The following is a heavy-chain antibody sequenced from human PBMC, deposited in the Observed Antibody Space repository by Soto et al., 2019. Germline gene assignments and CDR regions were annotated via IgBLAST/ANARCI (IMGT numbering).Heavy chain of an antibody. CDR2: INPNGGST. Sequence: QVQLVQSGAEVKKPGASVKVSCKASGYTFTHYYIHWVRQDPGQGLEWMGIINPNGGSTTYAQKFRAGVTMTRDTSTSTVYMELSSLRSEDSAVYYCATSVNSAMAFDYWGQGTLVTVSS. CDR1: GYTFTHYY. J-gene: IGHJ4*02. D-gene: IGHD5-18*01. CDR3: ATSVNSAMAFDY. V-gene: IGHV1-46*01.